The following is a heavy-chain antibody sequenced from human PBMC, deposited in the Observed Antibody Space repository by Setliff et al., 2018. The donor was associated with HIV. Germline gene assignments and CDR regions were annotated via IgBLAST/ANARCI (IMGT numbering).Heavy chain of an antibody. V-gene: IGHV4-30-4*01. CDR2: IYYSGTT. Sequence: PSETLSLTCTVSGASISSSGYYWSWVRQIPGMGLEWIGYIYYSGTTYYNPSLKSRVTISVDTSKNQFSLKLSSVTAADTAVYYCARADGSGTYYLYYYYGMDVWGQGTTVTVSS. CDR1: GASISSSGYY. CDR3: ARADGSGTYYLYYYYGMDV. J-gene: IGHJ6*02. D-gene: IGHD3-10*01.